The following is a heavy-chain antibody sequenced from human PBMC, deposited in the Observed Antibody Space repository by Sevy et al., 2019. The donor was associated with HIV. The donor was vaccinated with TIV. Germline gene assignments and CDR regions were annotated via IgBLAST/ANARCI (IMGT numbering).Heavy chain of an antibody. J-gene: IGHJ3*02. CDR2: ISSSSSYI. Sequence: GGSLRLSCAASGFTFSSYSMNWVRQAPGKGLEWVSSISSSSSYIYYADSLKGRFTISSDNAKNSLYLQMTGLRAEDRAVYYCARVGEKAFADAVDIRGQGTIVTVSS. CDR3: ARVGEKAFADAVDI. CDR1: GFTFSSYS. V-gene: IGHV3-21*01. D-gene: IGHD2-21*01.